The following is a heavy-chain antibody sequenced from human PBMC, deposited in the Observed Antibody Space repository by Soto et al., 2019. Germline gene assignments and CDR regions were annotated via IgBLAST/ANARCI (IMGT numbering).Heavy chain of an antibody. Sequence: QLQLQESGPGLVKPSETLSLTCTVSGGSISSSSYYWGWIRQPPGKGLEWIGSIYYSGSTYYNPSHKSRVTISVDTSKNQFSLKLSSVTAADTAVYYCARQRHRQWLVRFVYYGMDVWGQGTTVTVSS. V-gene: IGHV4-39*01. CDR3: ARQRHRQWLVRFVYYGMDV. CDR2: IYYSGST. J-gene: IGHJ6*02. CDR1: GGSISSSSYY. D-gene: IGHD6-19*01.